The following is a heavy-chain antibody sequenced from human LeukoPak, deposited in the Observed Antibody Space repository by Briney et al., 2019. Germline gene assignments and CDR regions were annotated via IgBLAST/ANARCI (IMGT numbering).Heavy chain of an antibody. CDR3: ARGTRRHYDGSGYYYGEFDS. J-gene: IGHJ4*02. D-gene: IGHD3-22*01. V-gene: IGHV4-59*01. CDR1: DDSIKSYF. CDR2: VFYSGST. Sequence: SGTLSLTCTVSDDSIKSYFWTWLRQSPGKGMEWVGYVFYSGSTSYNPSLRSRLTMSVDTSKSQFSLNLNSVTTADTAMYYCARGTRRHYDGSGYYYGEFDSWGQGILVTVSS.